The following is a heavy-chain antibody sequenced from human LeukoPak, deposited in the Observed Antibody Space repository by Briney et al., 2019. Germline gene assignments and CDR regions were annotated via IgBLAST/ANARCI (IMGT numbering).Heavy chain of an antibody. CDR2: INPNSGGT. CDR1: GYTFTGYY. J-gene: IGHJ3*02. CDR3: ARVPAADAFDI. V-gene: IGHV1-2*06. Sequence: ASVKVSCKASGYTFTGYYMHWVRQAPGQGLEWMGRINPNSGGTNYAQKFQGRVTMTRDTSISTAYMELSRLRSEDTAVYYCARVPAADAFDIWDQGTMVTVSS.